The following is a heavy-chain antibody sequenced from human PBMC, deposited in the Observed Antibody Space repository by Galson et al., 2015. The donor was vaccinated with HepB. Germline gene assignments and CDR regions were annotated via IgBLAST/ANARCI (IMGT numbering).Heavy chain of an antibody. D-gene: IGHD1-26*01. V-gene: IGHV3-23*01. CDR3: AKSGRYYAFDI. Sequence: SLRLSCAASGFTFSNYAMSWVRQAPGKGLEPGKGLEWVSAISGSGGDTYYADSVKGRFTISRDNSKDTVYLQMNKLRAEDTAVYYCAKSGRYYAFDIWGQGTMVTVSS. J-gene: IGHJ3*02. CDR2: ISGSGGDT. CDR1: GFTFSNYA.